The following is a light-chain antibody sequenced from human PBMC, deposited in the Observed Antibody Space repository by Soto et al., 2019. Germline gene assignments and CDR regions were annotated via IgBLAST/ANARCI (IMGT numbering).Light chain of an antibody. Sequence: EIVMTQSPATLSVSPGERATLSCRASQSVAGNLAWYQQKPGQAPRLLIYVASTRATGIPARFSGSGSGTEFTLTISSLQSEDCAVYYGQQYNDWPPITFGQGTRLEIK. CDR2: VAS. J-gene: IGKJ5*01. CDR1: QSVAGN. V-gene: IGKV3-15*01. CDR3: QQYNDWPPIT.